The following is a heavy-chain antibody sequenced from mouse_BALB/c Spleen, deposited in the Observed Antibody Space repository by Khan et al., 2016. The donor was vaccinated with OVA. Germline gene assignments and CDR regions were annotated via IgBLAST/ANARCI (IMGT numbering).Heavy chain of an antibody. Sequence: EVQLVESGGGLVKPGGSLKLSCAASGFTFSDYYMYWVHQTPEKRLEWVATISDGGSYTYYPDSVKGRFTISRDDAKNNLYLQMNSLKSEDTAMYNCARGFYGDPFAYWGQGTLVTVSA. CDR1: GFTFSDYY. CDR3: ARGFYGDPFAY. V-gene: IGHV5-4*02. J-gene: IGHJ3*01. CDR2: ISDGGSYT. D-gene: IGHD2-13*01.